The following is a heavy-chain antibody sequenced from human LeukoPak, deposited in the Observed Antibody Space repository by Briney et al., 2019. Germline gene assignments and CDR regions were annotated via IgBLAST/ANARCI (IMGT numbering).Heavy chain of an antibody. CDR1: GFTFSNAW. CDR3: ARGGYSGSYYFYYYYYMDV. Sequence: GSLRLSCAASGFTFSNAWMSWVRQPPGKGLEWIGEINHSGSTNYNPSLKSRVTISVDTSKNQFSLKLSSVTAADTAVYYCARGGYSGSYYFYYYYYMDVWGKGTTVTVSS. D-gene: IGHD1-26*01. CDR2: INHSGST. J-gene: IGHJ6*03. V-gene: IGHV4-34*01.